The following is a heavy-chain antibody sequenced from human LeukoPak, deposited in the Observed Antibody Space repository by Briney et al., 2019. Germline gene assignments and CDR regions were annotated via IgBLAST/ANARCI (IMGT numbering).Heavy chain of an antibody. D-gene: IGHD3-10*01. CDR2: IYYSGST. CDR3: ARLALRRDYFDY. V-gene: IGHV4-59*01. Sequence: SETLSLTCTVSGGSISSYYWSWIRQPPGKGLEWIGYIYYSGSTNYTPSLKSRVTISVDTSKNQFSLKLSSVTAADTAVYYCARLALRRDYFDYWGQGTLVTVSS. J-gene: IGHJ4*02. CDR1: GGSISSYY.